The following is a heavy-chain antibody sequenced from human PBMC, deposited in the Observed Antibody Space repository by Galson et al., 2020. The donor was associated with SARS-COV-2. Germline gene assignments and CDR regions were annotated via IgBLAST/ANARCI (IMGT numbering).Heavy chain of an antibody. CDR3: ARGGAKYGSGSYFFPNWFDP. V-gene: IGHV4-38-2*02. J-gene: IGHJ5*02. CDR1: GYSISSGYY. D-gene: IGHD3-10*01. CDR2: IYHSGST. Sequence: SETLSLTFTVSGYSISSGYYWGWIRQPPGKGLEWIGSIYHSGSTYYNPSLKSRVTISVDTSKNQFSLKLSSVIAADTAVYYCARGGAKYGSGSYFFPNWFDPWGQGTLVTVSS.